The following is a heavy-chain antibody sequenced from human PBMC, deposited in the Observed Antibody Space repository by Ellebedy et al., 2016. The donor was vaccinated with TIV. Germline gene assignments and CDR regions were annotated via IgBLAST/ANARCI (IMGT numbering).Heavy chain of an antibody. Sequence: GESLKISCSASGFTFSSYAMHWVRQAPGKGLEYISAIVRNGDSTYYANSVKGRFTISRDNSKNTLYLQMSSLRPEDTAVYYCVKAWGDWGQGTLVTVSS. CDR1: GFTFSSYA. J-gene: IGHJ4*02. V-gene: IGHV3-64D*06. CDR2: IVRNGDST. D-gene: IGHD3-16*01. CDR3: VKAWGD.